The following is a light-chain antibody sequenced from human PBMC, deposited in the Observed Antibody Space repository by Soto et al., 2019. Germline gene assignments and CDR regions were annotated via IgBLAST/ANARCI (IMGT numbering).Light chain of an antibody. V-gene: IGKV1-27*01. CDR1: QGISDY. CDR3: QKYNSAPWT. J-gene: IGKJ1*01. CDR2: AAS. Sequence: DIQMTQSPSSLSASVGDRVTITCRASQGISDYLAWYQQKPGKVPKLLIYAASTLQSGVPSRFSVSGSGTDFTLTISSLQPEDVATYYSQKYNSAPWTFGQGTKVEIK.